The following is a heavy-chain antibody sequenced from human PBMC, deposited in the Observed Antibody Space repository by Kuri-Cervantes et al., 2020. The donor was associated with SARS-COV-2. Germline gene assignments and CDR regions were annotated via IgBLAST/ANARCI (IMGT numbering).Heavy chain of an antibody. J-gene: IGHJ4*02. Sequence: LSLTCAASGFTFDDYAMHWVRQAPGKGLEWVSGISWNSGSIGYADSVKGRFTISRDNAKNSLYLQMNSLRAEDTALYYCAKDGAMVQGVSLGYWGQGTLVTVSS. V-gene: IGHV3-9*01. D-gene: IGHD3-10*01. CDR3: AKDGAMVQGVSLGY. CDR1: GFTFDDYA. CDR2: ISWNSGSI.